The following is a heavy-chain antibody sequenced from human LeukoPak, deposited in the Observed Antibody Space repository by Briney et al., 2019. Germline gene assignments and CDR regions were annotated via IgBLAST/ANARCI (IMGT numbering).Heavy chain of an antibody. D-gene: IGHD3-10*01. J-gene: IGHJ5*02. CDR1: EFTLSNYA. CDR2: ISYDGSNE. CDR3: AKRDGSGEFDP. Sequence: GGSLRLSCAASEFTLSNYAMHWVRQAPGKGLEWVAVISYDGSNEYYADSVKGRFTISRDTSKNTLYLQMNSLRAEDTAVYYCAKRDGSGEFDPWGQGTLVTVSS. V-gene: IGHV3-30-3*02.